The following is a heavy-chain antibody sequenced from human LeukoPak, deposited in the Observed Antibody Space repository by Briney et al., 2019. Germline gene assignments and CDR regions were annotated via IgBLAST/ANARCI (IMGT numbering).Heavy chain of an antibody. D-gene: IGHD1-26*01. CDR3: ARVGAPLGYYYYGMDV. Sequence: GGSLRLSCAASGFTFSSYGMHWVRQAPGKGLEWVAVRWYDGSNKYYADSVKGRFTISRDNSKNTLYLQMNSLRAEDTAVYYCARVGAPLGYYYYGMDVWGQGTTVTVSS. CDR1: GFTFSSYG. J-gene: IGHJ6*02. CDR2: RWYDGSNK. V-gene: IGHV3-33*01.